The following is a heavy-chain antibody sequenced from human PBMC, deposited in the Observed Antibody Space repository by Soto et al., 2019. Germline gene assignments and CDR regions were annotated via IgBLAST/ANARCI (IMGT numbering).Heavy chain of an antibody. J-gene: IGHJ4*02. CDR2: ISYDGSNK. CDR1: GFTFSSYA. Sequence: GESLKISCAASGFTFSSYAMHWVRQAPGKGLEWVAVISYDGSNKYYADSVKGRFTISRDNSKNTLYLQMNSLRAEDTAVYYCARDTAMVTGDYWGQGTLVTSPQ. D-gene: IGHD5-18*01. V-gene: IGHV3-30-3*01. CDR3: ARDTAMVTGDY.